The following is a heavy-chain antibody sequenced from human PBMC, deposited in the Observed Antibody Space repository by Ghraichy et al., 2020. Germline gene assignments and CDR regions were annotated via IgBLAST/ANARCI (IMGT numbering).Heavy chain of an antibody. CDR2: ISSSSTNYI. J-gene: IGHJ4*02. CDR3: ATAFSGSPVEY. CDR1: GLIFSSYA. D-gene: IGHD1-26*01. Sequence: GSLRLSCAASGLIFSSYAMNWVRQAPGKGLEWVSCISSSSTNYIFHANSVKGRFTISRDNAKNSLYLQMNSLRAEDTAIYYCATAFSGSPVEYWGQGILVTVSS. V-gene: IGHV3-21*01.